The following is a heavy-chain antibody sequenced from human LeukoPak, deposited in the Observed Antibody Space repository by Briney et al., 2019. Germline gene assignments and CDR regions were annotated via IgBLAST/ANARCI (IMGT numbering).Heavy chain of an antibody. D-gene: IGHD6-25*01. J-gene: IGHJ3*01. Sequence: ASVKVSCKASGYTFTGYYMHWVRQAPGQGLEWMGWINPNSGGTSYAQKFQGRVTMTRDTSISTAYMELSRLRSDDTAVYYCAGLRKRGGTFDLWGQGTVVTVSS. CDR2: INPNSGGT. V-gene: IGHV1-2*02. CDR1: GYTFTGYY. CDR3: AGLRKRGGTFDL.